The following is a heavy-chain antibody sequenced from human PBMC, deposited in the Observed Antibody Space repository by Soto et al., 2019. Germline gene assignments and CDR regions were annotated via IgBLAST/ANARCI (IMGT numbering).Heavy chain of an antibody. D-gene: IGHD2-15*01. V-gene: IGHV4-39*01. CDR1: GGSISSNSYY. CDR3: ARHLSGHGHLYFEY. Sequence: SETLSLTCTVSGGSISSNSYYWAWIRQPPGKGLEWIGSGYHGGNTYYNPSHKSRVTISVDTSTNQFSLKLNSVTAADTAVYYCARHLSGHGHLYFEYWGQGILVTVSS. CDR2: GYHGGNT. J-gene: IGHJ4*02.